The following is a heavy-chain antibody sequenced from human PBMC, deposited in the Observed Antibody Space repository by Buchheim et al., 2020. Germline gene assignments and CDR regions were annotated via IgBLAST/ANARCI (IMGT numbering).Heavy chain of an antibody. CDR2: IYSGGST. V-gene: IGHV3-66*02. CDR3: ARERLELALGY. D-gene: IGHD1-1*01. Sequence: EVQLVESGGGLVQPGGSLRVSCRASGFSVSINQMSWVRQAPGKGLEGVSIIYSGGSTYYADSVKGRFTISRDNSKNTVYLEMKSLRVEDTAVYYCARERLELALGYWGQGTL. J-gene: IGHJ4*02. CDR1: GFSVSINQ.